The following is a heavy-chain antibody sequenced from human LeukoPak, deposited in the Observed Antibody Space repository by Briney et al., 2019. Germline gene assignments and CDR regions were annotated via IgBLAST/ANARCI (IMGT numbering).Heavy chain of an antibody. V-gene: IGHV3-7*03. D-gene: IGHD6-13*01. CDR3: ARAQHPGIAAAGTDY. CDR2: IKQDGSEK. CDR1: GFTLSSYW. Sequence: GGSLRLSCAASGFTLSSYWMSWVRQAPGKGLEWVANIKQDGSEKYYVDSVKGRFTISRDNAKNSLYLQMNSLRAEDTAVYYCARAQHPGIAAAGTDYWGQGTLVTVSS. J-gene: IGHJ4*02.